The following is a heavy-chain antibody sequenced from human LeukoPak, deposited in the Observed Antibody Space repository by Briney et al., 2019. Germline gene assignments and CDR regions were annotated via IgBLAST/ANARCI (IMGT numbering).Heavy chain of an antibody. Sequence: PGGSLRLSCIASGFTFSNYSMSWVRQAPGKGLEWVASIKEDGSDKYYVDSVKGRFTISRDNTKNSLYVQMSSLRAEDTAVYYCARLKDAVTIFDCWGQGILVTVSS. V-gene: IGHV3-7*01. CDR1: GFTFSNYS. CDR3: ARLKDAVTIFDC. D-gene: IGHD4-17*01. CDR2: IKEDGSDK. J-gene: IGHJ5*01.